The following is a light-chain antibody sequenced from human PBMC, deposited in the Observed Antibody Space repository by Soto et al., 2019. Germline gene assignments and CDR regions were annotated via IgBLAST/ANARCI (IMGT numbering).Light chain of an antibody. CDR3: QSADSSGTYV. CDR1: ALPKQY. CDR2: KDI. Sequence: YELTQPPSVSVSPGQTARITCSGDALPKQYAYWYQQKPGQAPVLVIYKDIERPSGIPERFSGSSSGTTVTLTISGVQAEDEADYYCQSADSSGTYVFGTGTKVTVL. V-gene: IGLV3-25*03. J-gene: IGLJ1*01.